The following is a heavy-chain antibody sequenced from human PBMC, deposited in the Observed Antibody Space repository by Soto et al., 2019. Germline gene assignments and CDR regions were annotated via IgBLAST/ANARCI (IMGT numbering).Heavy chain of an antibody. CDR1: GGSFSGYY. Sequence: SETLSLTCAVYGGSFSGYYWSWIRQPPGKGLEWIGEINHSGSTNYNPSLKSRVTISVDTPKNQFPLKLSFVTAGDPVVFYWARAQHLRLYYYLGRDVWAQGTTVTVSS. CDR2: INHSGST. V-gene: IGHV4-34*01. J-gene: IGHJ6*02. D-gene: IGHD4-17*01. CDR3: ARAQHLRLYYYLGRDV.